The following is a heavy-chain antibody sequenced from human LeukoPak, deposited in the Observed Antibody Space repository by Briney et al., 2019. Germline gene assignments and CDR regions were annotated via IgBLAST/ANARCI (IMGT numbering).Heavy chain of an antibody. D-gene: IGHD2-2*01. CDR3: ARQRYCSSTSCYLYFQH. CDR2: IYTSGST. J-gene: IGHJ1*01. Sequence: SETLSLTCTVSGGSISSYYWSWIRQPAGKGLEWIGRIYTSGSTNYNPSLKSRVTMSVDTSKNQFSLKLSSVTAADTAVYYCARQRYCSSTSCYLYFQHWGQGTLVTVSS. CDR1: GGSISSYY. V-gene: IGHV4-4*07.